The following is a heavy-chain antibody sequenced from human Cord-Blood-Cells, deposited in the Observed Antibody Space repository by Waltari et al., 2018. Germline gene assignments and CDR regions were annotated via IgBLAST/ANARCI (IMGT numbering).Heavy chain of an antibody. V-gene: IGHV3-23*01. Sequence: EVQLLESGGDLVQPGVSLRLSCASSGFTFRSYALSWVRQAPGKGLEWVSAISGSGGSTYYADSVKGRFTISRDNSKNTLYLQMNSLRAEDTAVYYCAKDRSGSYYWGQGTLVTVSS. CDR1: GFTFRSYA. J-gene: IGHJ4*02. CDR2: ISGSGGST. CDR3: AKDRSGSYY. D-gene: IGHD1-26*01.